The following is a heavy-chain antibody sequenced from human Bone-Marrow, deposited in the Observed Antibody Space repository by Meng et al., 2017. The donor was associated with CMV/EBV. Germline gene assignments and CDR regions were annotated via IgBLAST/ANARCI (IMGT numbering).Heavy chain of an antibody. Sequence: SLKISCAASGFTFDDYAMHWVRQAPGKGLEWVSGISWNSASIGYADSVKGRFTISRDNAKNSLYLQMNSLRAEDTAVYHCARDLPGTTGSNYWGQGTLVTVSS. V-gene: IGHV3-9*01. CDR2: ISWNSASI. CDR3: ARDLPGTTGSNY. J-gene: IGHJ4*02. D-gene: IGHD1-1*01. CDR1: GFTFDDYA.